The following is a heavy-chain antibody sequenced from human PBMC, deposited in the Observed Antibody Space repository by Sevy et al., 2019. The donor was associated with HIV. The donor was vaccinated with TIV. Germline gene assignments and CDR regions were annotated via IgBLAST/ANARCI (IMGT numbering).Heavy chain of an antibody. CDR1: GFTFSSYA. J-gene: IGHJ6*02. D-gene: IGHD6-6*01. CDR2: ISYDGSKK. Sequence: GGSLRLSCAASGFTFSSYAMHWVRQAPGKGLEWVAVISYDGSKKYYADSVKGRFTISRDNSKNTRYRQMNSLRAEDTAVYYCARDISGYSSSATMYYYYYYGMDVWGQGTTVTVSS. CDR3: ARDISGYSSSATMYYYYYYGMDV. V-gene: IGHV3-30-3*01.